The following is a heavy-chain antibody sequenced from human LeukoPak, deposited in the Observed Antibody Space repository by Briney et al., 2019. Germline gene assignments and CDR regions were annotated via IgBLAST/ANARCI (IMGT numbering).Heavy chain of an antibody. J-gene: IGHJ4*02. V-gene: IGHV4-39*01. D-gene: IGHD2-15*01. CDR1: GGSISSSSYY. Sequence: SETLSLTCTVSGGSISSSSYYWGWIRQPPGKGLEWIGRIYYSGSTYYNPSLKSRVTISVDTSKNQFSLKLSSVTAADTAVYYCATPGAYCSGGSCLLFDYWGQGTLVTVSS. CDR2: IYYSGST. CDR3: ATPGAYCSGGSCLLFDY.